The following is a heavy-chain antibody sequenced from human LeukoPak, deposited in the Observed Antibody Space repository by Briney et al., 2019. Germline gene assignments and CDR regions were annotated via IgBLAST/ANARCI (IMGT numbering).Heavy chain of an antibody. V-gene: IGHV3-9*01. D-gene: IGHD5-18*01. CDR1: GFTFDDYA. J-gene: IGHJ3*02. CDR3: AKEYSYFDAFDI. CDR2: ISWNSGSI. Sequence: GGSLRLSCAASGFTFDDYAMHWVRQAPGKGLEWVSGISWNSGSIGYADSVKGRFTISRDNAKNSLYLQMNSLRAEDTALYYCAKEYSYFDAFDIWGQGTMVTVSS.